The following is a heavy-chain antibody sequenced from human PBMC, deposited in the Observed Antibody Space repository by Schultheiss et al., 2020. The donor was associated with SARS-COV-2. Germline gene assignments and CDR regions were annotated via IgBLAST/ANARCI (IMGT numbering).Heavy chain of an antibody. J-gene: IGHJ4*02. CDR1: GGSISSGGYY. V-gene: IGHV4-61*08. Sequence: SETLSLTCTVSGGSISSGGYYWTWIRQPPGKGLEWIGYIYYSGTIYYNPSIKSRVTISVDTSKNQFSLKLSSVTAADTAVYYCARHDGLTRIAVGGFDYWGQGTLVTVSS. CDR2: IYYSGTI. D-gene: IGHD6-19*01. CDR3: ARHDGLTRIAVGGFDY.